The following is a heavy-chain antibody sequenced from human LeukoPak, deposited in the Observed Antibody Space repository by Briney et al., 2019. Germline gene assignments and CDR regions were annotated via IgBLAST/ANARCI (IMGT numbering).Heavy chain of an antibody. Sequence: GGSLRLSCAASGFTVSSSYTSWVRQAPGKGLEWVSVIYSGGNTYYADSVKGRFTISRDNSKNTLYLQMNSLRAEDTAVYYCARVVGTTMFDYWGQGTLVTVSS. CDR1: GFTVSSSY. D-gene: IGHD1-26*01. CDR3: ARVVGTTMFDY. CDR2: IYSGGNT. V-gene: IGHV3-53*01. J-gene: IGHJ4*02.